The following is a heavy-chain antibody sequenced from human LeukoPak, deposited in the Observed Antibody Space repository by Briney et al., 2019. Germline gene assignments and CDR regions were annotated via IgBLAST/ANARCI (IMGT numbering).Heavy chain of an antibody. Sequence: SVKVSFKSTGCTFRSYAISWVRQAPGQGLEWMGGIIPIFGTENYAQNLQGRVTVTADESTSTAYMELSRLRSEDTDVYYCATVLDLMTRQKTIRRFGDFAGGYWGQGDLITVSS. D-gene: IGHD3-10*01. V-gene: IGHV1-69*01. CDR3: ATVLDLMTRQKTIRRFGDFAGGY. CDR1: GCTFRSYA. J-gene: IGHJ4*02. CDR2: IIPIFGTE.